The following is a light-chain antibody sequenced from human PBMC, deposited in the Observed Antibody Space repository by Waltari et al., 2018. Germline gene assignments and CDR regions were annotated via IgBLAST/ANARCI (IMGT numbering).Light chain of an antibody. CDR2: KNN. J-gene: IGLJ3*02. CDR1: SSNIGSNY. V-gene: IGLV1-47*01. CDR3: AAWDDSLSGLV. Sequence: QSVLTQPPSASGTPGQKVTISCNGSSSNIGSNYVYWYQQFPGTAPKLLIYKNNQGPSGGPDRFSDSKSGTSASLAINGLRSEDEADYYCAAWDDSLSGLVLGGGTKVTVL.